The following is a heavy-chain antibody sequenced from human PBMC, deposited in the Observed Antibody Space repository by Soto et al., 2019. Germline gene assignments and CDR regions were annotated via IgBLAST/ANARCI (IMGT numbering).Heavy chain of an antibody. CDR3: ARSSGSGFYYFDY. Sequence: SVKVSCKASGGTFSSYTISWVRQGPGQGLEWMGRIIPILGIANYAQKFQGRVTITADKSTSTAYMELSSLRSEDTAVYYCARSSGSGFYYFDYWGQGTLVTVSS. D-gene: IGHD6-19*01. V-gene: IGHV1-69*02. J-gene: IGHJ4*02. CDR1: GGTFSSYT. CDR2: IIPILGIA.